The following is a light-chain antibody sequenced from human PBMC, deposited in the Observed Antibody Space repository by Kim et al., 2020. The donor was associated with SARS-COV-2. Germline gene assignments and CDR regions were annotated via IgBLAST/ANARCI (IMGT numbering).Light chain of an antibody. CDR1: QSLSRW. Sequence: DIQMTQSPSTLSAAVGDRVTITCRASQSLSRWLAWYQQKPGRAPKLLIYDASSLASGVPSRFSGSGSGTDFTLTISSLQPDDFATYYCQQYNRYALTFGGGTKVEIK. CDR2: DAS. J-gene: IGKJ4*01. V-gene: IGKV1-5*01. CDR3: QQYNRYALT.